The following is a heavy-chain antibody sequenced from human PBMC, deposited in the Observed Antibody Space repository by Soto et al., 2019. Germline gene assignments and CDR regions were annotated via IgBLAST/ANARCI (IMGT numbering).Heavy chain of an antibody. D-gene: IGHD1-1*01. Sequence: GGSLRLSFAASGFTFSMYWMHWVRQVPGKGPEWVSRINDDGISTNYADSVKGRFTISRDNAKNTLYLQMNALRVEDTAVYYCTRGPRSTSTGTGAFWGQGTLVTVSS. CDR1: GFTFSMYW. V-gene: IGHV3-74*01. CDR2: INDDGIST. J-gene: IGHJ4*02. CDR3: TRGPRSTSTGTGAF.